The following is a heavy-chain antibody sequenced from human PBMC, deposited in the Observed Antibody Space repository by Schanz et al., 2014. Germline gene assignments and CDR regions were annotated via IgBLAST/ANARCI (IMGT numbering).Heavy chain of an antibody. D-gene: IGHD2-8*02. V-gene: IGHV3-21*01. CDR1: GFTFSSYS. Sequence: EVQLVESGGGLVKPGGSLRLSCAASGFTFSSYSMNWVRQAPGKGLEWVSSISSSSSYIYYADSVKGRFTISRDNAKNSLYLQMNSLRAEDTAVYYCARDSVRGATGGYGMDVWGQGTTVTVSS. CDR2: ISSSSSYI. CDR3: ARDSVRGATGGYGMDV. J-gene: IGHJ6*02.